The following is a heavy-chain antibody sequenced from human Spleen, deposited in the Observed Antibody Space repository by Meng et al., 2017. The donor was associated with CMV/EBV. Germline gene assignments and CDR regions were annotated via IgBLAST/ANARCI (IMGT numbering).Heavy chain of an antibody. Sequence: GESLKISCAASGFTFSSYAMHWVRQAPGKGLEWVAVISYDGSNKYYADSVKGRFTISRDNSKNTPYLQMNSLRAEDTAVYYCARALGGHYYYYGMDVWGQGTTVTVSS. J-gene: IGHJ6*02. CDR2: ISYDGSNK. V-gene: IGHV3-30-3*01. CDR3: ARALGGHYYYYGMDV. CDR1: GFTFSSYA. D-gene: IGHD2-15*01.